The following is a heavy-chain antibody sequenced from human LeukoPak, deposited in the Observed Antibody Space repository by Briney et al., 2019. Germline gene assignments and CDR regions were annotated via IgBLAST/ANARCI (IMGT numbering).Heavy chain of an antibody. Sequence: PSETLSLTCTVSGGSISSSSYYWGWIRQPPGKGLEWIGSIYYSGSTYYNPSLKSRVTISVDTSKNQFSLKLSSVTAADTAVYYCARLLTVELGPDAFDIWGQGTMVTVSS. CDR3: ARLLTVELGPDAFDI. CDR2: IYYSGST. V-gene: IGHV4-39*01. CDR1: GGSISSSSYY. D-gene: IGHD1-7*01. J-gene: IGHJ3*02.